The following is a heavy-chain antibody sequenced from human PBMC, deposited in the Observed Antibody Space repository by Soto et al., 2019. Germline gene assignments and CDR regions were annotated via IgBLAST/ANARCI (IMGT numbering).Heavy chain of an antibody. CDR1: GGTFSSYT. Sequence: QVQLVQSGAAVKKPGSSVTVSCKASGGTFSSYTISWVRQAPGQGLEWMGGIIPIFGTANYAQKFQGRVMITADESTSTAYMELSSLRSEDTAVYYCARGNHRWLQLWYFDLWGRGTLVTVSS. CDR3: ARGNHRWLQLWYFDL. D-gene: IGHD5-12*01. V-gene: IGHV1-69*12. J-gene: IGHJ2*01. CDR2: IIPIFGTA.